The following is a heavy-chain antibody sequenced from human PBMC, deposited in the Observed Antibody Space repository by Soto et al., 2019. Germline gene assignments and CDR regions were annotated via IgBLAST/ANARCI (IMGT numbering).Heavy chain of an antibody. CDR1: GFTFSSYG. D-gene: IGHD3-10*01. CDR2: ISYDGSNK. CDR3: ATQPVRGVIIGYYGMAV. V-gene: IGHV3-30*03. J-gene: IGHJ6*02. Sequence: SGGSLRLSCAASGFTFSSYGMHWVRQAPGKGLEWVAVISYDGSNKYYADSVKGRFTISRDNSKNTLYLQMNSLRAEDKAVYYCATQPVRGVIIGYYGMAVWGPGTTVTVSS.